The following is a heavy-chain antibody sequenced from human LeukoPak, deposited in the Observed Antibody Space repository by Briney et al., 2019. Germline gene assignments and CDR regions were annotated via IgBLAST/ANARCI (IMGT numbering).Heavy chain of an antibody. CDR3: ARDRIVSSSFDP. D-gene: IGHD6-6*01. CDR2: ISSSSSYI. CDR1: GFTFSSYS. J-gene: IGHJ5*02. Sequence: GGSLRLSCAASGFTFSSYSMNWVRQAPGKGLEWVSSISSSSSYIYYADSVKGRFTISRDNAKNSLYLQMNSLRAEDTAVYYCARDRIVSSSFDPWGQGTLVTVSS. V-gene: IGHV3-21*01.